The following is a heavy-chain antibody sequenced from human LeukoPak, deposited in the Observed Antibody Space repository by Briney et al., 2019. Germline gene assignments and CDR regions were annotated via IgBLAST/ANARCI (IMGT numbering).Heavy chain of an antibody. D-gene: IGHD2-15*01. CDR3: ARSCSGGSCYSDAFDI. CDR2: ISSSSGTI. CDR1: GFTFSSYS. Sequence: GGSLRLSCAASGFTFSSYSMNWVRQAPGKGLEWVSYISSSSGTIYYADSVKGRFTISRDNAKNSLYLQMNSLRDEDTAVHYCARSCSGGSCYSDAFDIWGQGTMVTVSS. V-gene: IGHV3-48*02. J-gene: IGHJ3*02.